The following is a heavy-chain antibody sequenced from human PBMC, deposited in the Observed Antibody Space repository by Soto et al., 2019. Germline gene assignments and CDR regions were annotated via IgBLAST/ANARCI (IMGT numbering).Heavy chain of an antibody. Sequence: GASVKVSCKASGYTFTGYYMHWVRQAPGQGLEWMGGINPNSGSTNYAQKLQGRVTMTRDKSMSTAYMELSSLRSEDTAVYYCATSNWNGLIDYWGQGTLVTVSS. CDR3: ATSNWNGLIDY. CDR2: INPNSGST. D-gene: IGHD1-1*01. J-gene: IGHJ4*02. V-gene: IGHV1-2*02. CDR1: GYTFTGYY.